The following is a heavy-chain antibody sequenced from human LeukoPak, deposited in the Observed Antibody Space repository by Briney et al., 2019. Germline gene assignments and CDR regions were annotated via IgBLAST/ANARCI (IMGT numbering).Heavy chain of an antibody. V-gene: IGHV1-2*06. Sequence: ASVKVSGKASGYTFTGYYMHWVRQAPGQGLEWMGRINPNSGGTNYAQKFQGRVTMTRDTSISTAYMELSRLRSDDTAVYYCASAGLSGSYTIFDYWGQGTLVTVSS. CDR2: INPNSGGT. CDR3: ASAGLSGSYTIFDY. CDR1: GYTFTGYY. J-gene: IGHJ4*02. D-gene: IGHD1-26*01.